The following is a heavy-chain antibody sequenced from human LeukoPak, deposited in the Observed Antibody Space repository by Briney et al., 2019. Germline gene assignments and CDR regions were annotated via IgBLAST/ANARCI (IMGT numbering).Heavy chain of an antibody. V-gene: IGHV4-59*01. CDR2: IYYSGST. CDR3: ASHSGYDFSYFDY. CDR1: GGSISGFY. D-gene: IGHD5-12*01. Sequence: PSETLSLTCTVSGGSISGFYGSWIRQPPGKGLEWIGYIYYSGSTIYNPSLKSRVTISVDTSKNQFSLKLSSLTGADTAVYYCASHSGYDFSYFDYWGQGTLVTVSS. J-gene: IGHJ4*02.